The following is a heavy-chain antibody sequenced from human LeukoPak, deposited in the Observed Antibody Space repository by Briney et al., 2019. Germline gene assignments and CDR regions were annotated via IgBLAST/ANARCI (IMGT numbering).Heavy chain of an antibody. CDR2: IIPIFGTA. D-gene: IGHD2-15*01. CDR3: AGVRRYCSGGSCYSEFVY. J-gene: IGHJ4*02. V-gene: IGHV1-69*13. CDR1: GYIFTGYY. Sequence: SVKVSCTASGYIFTGYYIHWVRQAPGQGLEWMGGIIPIFGTANYAQKFQGRVTITADESTSTAYMELSSLTSEDTAVYYCAGVRRYCSGGSCYSEFVYWGQGTLVTVSS.